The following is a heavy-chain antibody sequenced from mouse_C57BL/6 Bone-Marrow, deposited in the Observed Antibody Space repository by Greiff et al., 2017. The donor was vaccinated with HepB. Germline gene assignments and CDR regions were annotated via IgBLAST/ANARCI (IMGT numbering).Heavy chain of an antibody. J-gene: IGHJ4*01. D-gene: IGHD2-4*01. CDR1: GFPFSDYG. V-gene: IGHV5-17*01. CDR3: VRPNDYDDGAMDY. CDR2: ISSGSSTS. Sequence: EVKLVESGGGLVKPGGSLKLSCAASGFPFSDYGMHWVRQGPEKGLEWVGYISSGSSTSYYAGKVKGRFTISRDNAKNTPFLQMTRLRSGDTAMYYGVRPNDYDDGAMDYWGQGTSVTVSA.